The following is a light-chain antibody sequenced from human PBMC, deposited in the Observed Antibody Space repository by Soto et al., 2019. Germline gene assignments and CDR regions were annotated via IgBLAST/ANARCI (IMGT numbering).Light chain of an antibody. CDR1: SRDVGGYNC. Sequence: SALAQPASVCGAAWQAITLSRTGTSRDVGGYNCVSWYQQHPGKAPKLMIYDVSNRPSGVSNRFSGSKSGNTASLTISGLQAEDEADYYCSSYTSSSTPYVLGTGTKVTVL. V-gene: IGLV2-14*01. J-gene: IGLJ1*01. CDR2: DVS. CDR3: SSYTSSSTPYV.